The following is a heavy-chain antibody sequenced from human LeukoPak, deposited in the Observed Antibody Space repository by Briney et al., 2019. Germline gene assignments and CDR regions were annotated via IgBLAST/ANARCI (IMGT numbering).Heavy chain of an antibody. V-gene: IGHV1-18*01. CDR3: ARNAQWLHAFDI. CDR2: ISAYNGNT. D-gene: IGHD3-22*01. CDR1: GYTFTSYD. Sequence: ASVKVSCKASGYTFTSYDISRVRQAPGQGLEWMGWISAYNGNTNYAQKLQGRVTMTTDTSTSTAYMELRSLRSDDTAVYYCARNAQWLHAFDIWGQGTVVTVSS. J-gene: IGHJ3*02.